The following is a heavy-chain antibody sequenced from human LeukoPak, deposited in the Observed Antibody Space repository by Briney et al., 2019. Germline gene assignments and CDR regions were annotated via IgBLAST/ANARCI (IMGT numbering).Heavy chain of an antibody. D-gene: IGHD1-26*01. CDR1: GGSISSGGYY. CDR3: ARAGELNYNWFDP. Sequence: SQTLSLTCTVSGGSISSGGYYWSWIRQHPGKGLEWIGYIYYSGSTYYNPSLKSRVTISVDTSKNQFSRKLSSVTAADTAVYYCARAGELNYNWFDPWGQGTLVTVSS. V-gene: IGHV4-31*03. J-gene: IGHJ5*02. CDR2: IYYSGST.